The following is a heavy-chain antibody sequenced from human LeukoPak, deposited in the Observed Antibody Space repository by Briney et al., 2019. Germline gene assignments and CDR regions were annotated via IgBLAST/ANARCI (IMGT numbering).Heavy chain of an antibody. Sequence: PGRSLRLSCAASGFTFDDYAMHWVRQAPGKGLEWGSAISWNSGSIGYADSVKGRFTISRDNAKNSLYLQMNSLRAEDTALYYCAKAPYSSGWYDYFDYWGQGTLVTVSS. CDR3: AKAPYSSGWYDYFDY. J-gene: IGHJ4*02. CDR2: ISWNSGSI. CDR1: GFTFDDYA. D-gene: IGHD6-19*01. V-gene: IGHV3-9*01.